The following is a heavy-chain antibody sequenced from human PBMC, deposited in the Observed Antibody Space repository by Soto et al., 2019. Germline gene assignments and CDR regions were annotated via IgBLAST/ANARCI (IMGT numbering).Heavy chain of an antibody. CDR2: ISYDGSNK. Sequence: PGGSLRLSCAASGFTFSSYAMSWVRQAPGKGLEWVAVISYDGSNKYYADSVKGRFTISRDNSKNTLYLQMNSLRAEDTAVYYCATAEPDYGDYIFEFYGMDAWGQGTTVTVSS. CDR3: ATAEPDYGDYIFEFYGMDA. J-gene: IGHJ6*02. CDR1: GFTFSSYA. V-gene: IGHV3-30*03. D-gene: IGHD4-17*01.